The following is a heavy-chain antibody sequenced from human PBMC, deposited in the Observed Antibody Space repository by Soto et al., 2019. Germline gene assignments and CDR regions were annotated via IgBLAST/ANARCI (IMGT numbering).Heavy chain of an antibody. CDR1: GGSISSGGYY. J-gene: IGHJ4*02. V-gene: IGHV4-31*03. D-gene: IGHD4-17*01. CDR3: ARDPTVTPTFDY. Sequence: SETLSLTCTVSGGSISSGGYYWSWIRQHPGKRLEWIGYIYYSGSTYYNPSLKSRVTISVDTSKNQFSLKLSSVTAADTAVYYCARDPTVTPTFDYWGQGTLVTVSS. CDR2: IYYSGST.